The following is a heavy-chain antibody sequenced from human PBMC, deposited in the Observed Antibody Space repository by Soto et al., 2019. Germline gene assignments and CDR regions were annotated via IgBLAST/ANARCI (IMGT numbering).Heavy chain of an antibody. CDR1: GYSFSSDW. V-gene: IGHV5-51*01. J-gene: IGHJ1*01. CDR2: IYPGDSDT. D-gene: IGHD6-19*01. Sequence: PGESLKLSCKGSGYSFSSDWIGWVRQMPGKGLEWIGIIYPGDSDTRYSPSFQGQVTIAADKSINTAYLQWRSLKASDTAMYFCERFYSSGLYYFALWGQGNLVNIS. CDR3: ERFYSSGLYYFAL.